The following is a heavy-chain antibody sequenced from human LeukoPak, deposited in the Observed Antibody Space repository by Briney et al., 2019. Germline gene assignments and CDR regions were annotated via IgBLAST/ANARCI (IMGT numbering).Heavy chain of an antibody. D-gene: IGHD3-22*01. Sequence: SEPLSLTCTVSGGSISSYYWSWLRQPAGKGLEWIERIYTSGSTNYNPSLQSRVTMSVDTSKNQFSLKLSSVTDADTAVYYCARGGNYYDSSGYYYESAFDIWGQGTMVTVSS. CDR2: IYTSGST. J-gene: IGHJ3*02. CDR3: ARGGNYYDSSGYYYESAFDI. CDR1: GGSISSYY. V-gene: IGHV4-4*07.